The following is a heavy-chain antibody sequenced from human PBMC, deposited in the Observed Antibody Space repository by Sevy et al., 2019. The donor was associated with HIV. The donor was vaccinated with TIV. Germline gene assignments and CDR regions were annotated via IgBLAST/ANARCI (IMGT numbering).Heavy chain of an antibody. CDR2: ISWNRGSI. Sequence: SLRLSCATSGFTFDDYTMHWVRQAPGKGLEWVSGISWNRGSIGYADSVKGRFTISRDNAKNSLYLQMNSLRDEDTAVYYCARDRGTHGIVGATGYWGQGTLVTVSS. CDR3: ARDRGTHGIVGATGY. V-gene: IGHV3-9*01. CDR1: GFTFDDYT. J-gene: IGHJ4*02. D-gene: IGHD1-26*01.